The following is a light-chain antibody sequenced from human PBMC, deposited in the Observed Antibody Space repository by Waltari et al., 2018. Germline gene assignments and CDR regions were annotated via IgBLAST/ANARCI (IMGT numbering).Light chain of an antibody. CDR3: AAWDDSLDGHVV. V-gene: IGLV1-44*01. Sequence: QSVLTQPPSASGTPGHRVTISCSGTSSNIGSNPVNWYQQLPGTAPKLLIYSNDQRPSVVPDRFSGSKSGTSASLAISGLQSEDEADYYCAAWDDSLDGHVVFGGGTKVTVL. CDR2: SND. CDR1: SSNIGSNP. J-gene: IGLJ2*01.